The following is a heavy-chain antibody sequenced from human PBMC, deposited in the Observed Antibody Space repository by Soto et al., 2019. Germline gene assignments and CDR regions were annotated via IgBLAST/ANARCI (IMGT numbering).Heavy chain of an antibody. CDR2: ISGSGGST. CDR1: GFTFSNYA. CDR3: ARHQDSSTWYIYPIDY. V-gene: IGHV3-23*01. Sequence: GGSLRLSCAASGFTFSNYAMNWVRQAPGKGLEWVSAISGSGGSTFYADSVKGRFTISRDNSKNTLFLQMSTLRAEDTAVYYCARHQDSSTWYIYPIDYWGQGTLVTVSS. D-gene: IGHD6-13*01. J-gene: IGHJ4*02.